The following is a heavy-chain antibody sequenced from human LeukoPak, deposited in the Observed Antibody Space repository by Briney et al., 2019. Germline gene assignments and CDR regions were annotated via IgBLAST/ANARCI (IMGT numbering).Heavy chain of an antibody. Sequence: ASVKVSCKASGYTFTSYDINWVRQATGQGLEWMGWISAYNGNTNYAQKLQGRVTMTTDTSTSTAYMELRSLRSDATAVYYCARDTGIAVAGIDYWGQGTLVTVSS. CDR1: GYTFTSYD. J-gene: IGHJ4*02. D-gene: IGHD6-19*01. CDR3: ARDTGIAVAGIDY. CDR2: ISAYNGNT. V-gene: IGHV1-18*01.